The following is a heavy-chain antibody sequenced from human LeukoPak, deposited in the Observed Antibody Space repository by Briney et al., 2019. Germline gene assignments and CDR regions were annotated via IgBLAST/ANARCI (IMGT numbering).Heavy chain of an antibody. CDR1: GFTFSSYA. J-gene: IGHJ6*03. V-gene: IGHV3-23*01. CDR2: ISGSGGST. CDR3: AKDGLPHWNYVVYYYYYMDV. D-gene: IGHD1-7*01. Sequence: PGGSLRLSCAASGFTFSSYAMSWVRQAPGKGLEWVSAISGSGGSTYYADSVKGRFTISRDNSKNTLYLQMNSLRAEDTAVYYCAKDGLPHWNYVVYYYYYMDVWGKGTTVTVSS.